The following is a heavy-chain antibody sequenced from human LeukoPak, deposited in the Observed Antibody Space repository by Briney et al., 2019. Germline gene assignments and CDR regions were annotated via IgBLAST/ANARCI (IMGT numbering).Heavy chain of an antibody. Sequence: GGFLRLSCAASGFTFSSYGMHWVRQAPGKGLEWVAFIRYDGSNKYYADSVKGRFTISRDNSKNTLYLQMNSLRAEDTAVYYCAKDQEYSSSSDYWGQGTLVTVSS. CDR2: IRYDGSNK. CDR1: GFTFSSYG. CDR3: AKDQEYSSSSDY. V-gene: IGHV3-30*02. D-gene: IGHD6-6*01. J-gene: IGHJ4*02.